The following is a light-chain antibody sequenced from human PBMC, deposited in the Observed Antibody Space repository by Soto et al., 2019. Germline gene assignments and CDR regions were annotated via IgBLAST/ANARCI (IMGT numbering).Light chain of an antibody. CDR3: SSYTSSSTRV. J-gene: IGLJ1*01. CDR1: SSDVGGYNY. CDR2: DVS. Sequence: QSALTQPASVSGSPGQSITISCTGTSSDVGGYNYVSWYQQHPGKVPKLMIYDVSNRPSGVSYRFSGSKSGNTASLTISGLRADDEADYYCSSYTSSSTRVFGTGTKVTVL. V-gene: IGLV2-14*03.